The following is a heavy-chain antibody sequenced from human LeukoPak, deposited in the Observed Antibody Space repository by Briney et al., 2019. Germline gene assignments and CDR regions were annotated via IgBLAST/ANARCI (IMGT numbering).Heavy chain of an antibody. Sequence: GGSLRLSCAASGFTFSSYWMHWVRQAPGKGLVWVSRTNTDGSSTNYADSVKGRFTISRDNAKNTLYLQMNSLRAEDTAVYYCARDDYGDKGSDYWGQGTLVTVSS. V-gene: IGHV3-74*01. J-gene: IGHJ4*02. CDR1: GFTFSSYW. CDR2: TNTDGSST. CDR3: ARDDYGDKGSDY. D-gene: IGHD4-23*01.